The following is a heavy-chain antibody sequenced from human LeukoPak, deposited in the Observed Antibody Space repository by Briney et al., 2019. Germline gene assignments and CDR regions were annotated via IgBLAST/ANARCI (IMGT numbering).Heavy chain of an antibody. CDR3: ATIHSRPY. CDR2: LYTGGGT. Sequence: GGSLRLSCAASGFSVSTTYMSWVRQTPEKGLQWVSVLYTGGGTDHADSVKGRFTISRDDAKNSLFLQMNSLRAEDTAVYYCATIHSRPYWGQGTLVTVSS. D-gene: IGHD2-15*01. V-gene: IGHV3-53*01. J-gene: IGHJ4*02. CDR1: GFSVSTTY.